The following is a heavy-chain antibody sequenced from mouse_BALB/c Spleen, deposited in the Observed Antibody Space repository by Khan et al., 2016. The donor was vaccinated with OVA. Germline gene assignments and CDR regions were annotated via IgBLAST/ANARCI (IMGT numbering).Heavy chain of an antibody. J-gene: IGHJ4*01. CDR2: IWSDGST. D-gene: IGHD2-10*01. CDR1: GFSFTNYG. V-gene: IGHV2-6-1*01. CDR3: ARQPYFHYYIMDY. Sequence: VQLVELGPGLVAPSQSLSITCTISGFSFTNYGIHWVRQPPGKGLEWLVVIWSDGSTSYNSALKSRLSISRDNSKSQVFLRMNSLQTDDTAMYYCARQPYFHYYIMDYWGQGTSVIVSS.